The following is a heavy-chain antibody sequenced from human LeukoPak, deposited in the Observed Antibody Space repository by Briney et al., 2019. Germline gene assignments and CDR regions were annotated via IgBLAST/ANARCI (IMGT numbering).Heavy chain of an antibody. D-gene: IGHD3-10*01. CDR2: ISAYNGNT. J-gene: IGHJ6*02. CDR3: ARDTRSSYYYGSGSYSLPPHGMDV. Sequence: ASVKVSCKASGYTFTSYGISWVRQAPGQGLEWMGWISAYNGNTNYAQKLQGRVTMTTDTSTSTAYMELRSLRSDDTAVYYCARDTRSSYYYGSGSYSLPPHGMDVWGQGTTVTVPS. V-gene: IGHV1-18*01. CDR1: GYTFTSYG.